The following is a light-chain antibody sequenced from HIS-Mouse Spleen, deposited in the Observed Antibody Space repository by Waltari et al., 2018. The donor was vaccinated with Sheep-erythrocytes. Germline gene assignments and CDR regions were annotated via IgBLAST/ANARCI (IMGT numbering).Light chain of an antibody. CDR3: QQYYSYPPLT. CDR1: QGISSY. Sequence: AIRMTQSPSSFSASTGDRVTITCRASQGISSYLAWYQQKPGKAPKLLIYAASTLQSGVPSRFSGSGSWTDFTLTISCLQSEDFATYYCQQYYSYPPLTFGGGTKVEIK. CDR2: AAS. V-gene: IGKV1-8*01. J-gene: IGKJ4*01.